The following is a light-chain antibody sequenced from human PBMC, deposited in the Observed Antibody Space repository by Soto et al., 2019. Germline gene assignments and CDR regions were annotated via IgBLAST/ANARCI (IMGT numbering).Light chain of an antibody. CDR1: QSINVY. J-gene: IGKJ1*01. V-gene: IGKV1-5*03. CDR2: KAS. CDR3: HQYYTYPWT. Sequence: DIQMTQSPTTLSASLGDRVSITCRANQSINVYLAWYHQKPGKAPNLLIYKASTLESGVPSRFSGSGSGTEFTLTITSLQPDDFATYYCHQYYTYPWTFGQGTKVEIK.